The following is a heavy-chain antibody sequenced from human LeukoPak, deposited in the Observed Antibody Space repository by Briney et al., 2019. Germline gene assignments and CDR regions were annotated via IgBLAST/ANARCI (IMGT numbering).Heavy chain of an antibody. V-gene: IGHV4-61*02. CDR3: ARQVYGDYVRFDP. Sequence: SETLSLTCTVSGGSISSGSYYWSWIRQPAGKGLEWIGRIYTSGSTNYNPSLKSRVTISVDTSKNQFSLKLSSVTAADTAVYYCARQVYGDYVRFDPWGQGTLVTVSS. CDR1: GGSISSGSYY. CDR2: IYTSGST. J-gene: IGHJ5*02. D-gene: IGHD4-17*01.